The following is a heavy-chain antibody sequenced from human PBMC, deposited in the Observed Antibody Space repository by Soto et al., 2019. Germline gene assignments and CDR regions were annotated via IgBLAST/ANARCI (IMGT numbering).Heavy chain of an antibody. Sequence: QVQLVESGGGVVQPGRSLRLSCAASGFTFSSYAMHWVRQAPGKGLAWVAVISYDGSNKYYADSVKGRFTISRDNSKNTLYLQMNSLRAEDTAVYYCARDPSWFDPWGQGTLVTVSS. CDR2: ISYDGSNK. CDR1: GFTFSSYA. V-gene: IGHV3-30-3*01. CDR3: ARDPSWFDP. J-gene: IGHJ5*02.